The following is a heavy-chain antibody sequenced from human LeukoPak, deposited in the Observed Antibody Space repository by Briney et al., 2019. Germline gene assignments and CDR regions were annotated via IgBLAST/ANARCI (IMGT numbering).Heavy chain of an antibody. CDR2: IGYDGSNK. D-gene: IGHD3-22*01. V-gene: IGHV3-30*18. Sequence: PGGSLRLSCAASAFSFSSYGIHWVRQAPGKGLEWVAVIGYDGSNKYYADSVKGRFTISRDNSKNTLYLQMNSLRTEDTAVYFCAKEIYYDSSAFFDYWGQGTLVTVSS. CDR3: AKEIYYDSSAFFDY. CDR1: AFSFSSYG. J-gene: IGHJ4*02.